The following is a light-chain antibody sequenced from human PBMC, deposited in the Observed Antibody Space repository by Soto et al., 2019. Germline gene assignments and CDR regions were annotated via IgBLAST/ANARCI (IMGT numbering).Light chain of an antibody. CDR3: QQYNSYLFT. CDR2: DAS. J-gene: IGKJ3*01. Sequence: DIQMTQSPSSLSASVGDRVTITCKASQDIKNYLNWYQQKSGKAPKLLIYDASDLETGVPSRFSGSGSGTDFTFTINSLQPEDIATYYCQQYNSYLFTFGPGTKVDIK. CDR1: QDIKNY. V-gene: IGKV1-33*01.